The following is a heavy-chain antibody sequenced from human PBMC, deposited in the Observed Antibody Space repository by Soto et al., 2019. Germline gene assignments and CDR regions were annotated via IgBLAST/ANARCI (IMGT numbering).Heavy chain of an antibody. CDR1: GYTFTSYG. D-gene: IGHD1-26*01. CDR3: ARGLVGATLGTFAY. J-gene: IGHJ4*02. V-gene: IGHV1-18*01. Sequence: QGQLVQSGAEVTKPGASVKVSCKASGYTFTSYGISWVRQAPGQGLEWMGWISAYNGNTHYAHKRQGRVTMTTHTAHTTADIELRSLRSDDTVVYYCARGLVGATLGTFAYWGQGTLLTVSS. CDR2: ISAYNGNT.